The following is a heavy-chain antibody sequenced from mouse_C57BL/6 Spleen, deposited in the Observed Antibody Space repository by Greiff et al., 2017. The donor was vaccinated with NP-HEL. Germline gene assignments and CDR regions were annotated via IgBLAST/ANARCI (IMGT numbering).Heavy chain of an antibody. V-gene: IGHV5-4*01. J-gene: IGHJ1*03. D-gene: IGHD1-1*01. CDR2: ISDGGSYT. Sequence: EVQLVESGGGLVKPGGSLKLSCAASGFTFSSYAMSWVRQTPDKRLEWVATISDGGSYTYYPDNVKGRFTISRDNAKNNLYLQMSHLKSEDTAMYYCAREIKGSSYWYFDVWGTGTTVTVSS. CDR1: GFTFSSYA. CDR3: AREIKGSSYWYFDV.